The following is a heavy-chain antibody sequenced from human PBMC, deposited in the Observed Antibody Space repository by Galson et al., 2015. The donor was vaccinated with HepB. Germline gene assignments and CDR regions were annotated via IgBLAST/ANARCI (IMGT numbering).Heavy chain of an antibody. CDR1: GYTFTSYY. J-gene: IGHJ6*02. CDR2: INPSGGST. Sequence: SVKVSCKASGYTFTSYYMHWVRQAPGQGLEWMGIINPSGGSTSYAQKFQGRVTMTRDTSASTAYMELGSLRSEDTAVYYCARTEYYYYGMDVWGQGTTVTVSS. CDR3: ARTEYYYYGMDV. V-gene: IGHV1-46*01. D-gene: IGHD1-14*01.